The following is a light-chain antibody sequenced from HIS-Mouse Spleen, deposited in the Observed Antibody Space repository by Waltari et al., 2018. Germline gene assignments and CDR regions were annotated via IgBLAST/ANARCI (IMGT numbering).Light chain of an antibody. CDR1: SSNIGSNY. Sequence: QSVLTQPPSASGTPGQRVTISCSGSSSNIGSNYVYWYQQLPGTAPKLLIYRNNQRPSGVPDRFSGSKTGPSASLVISGLRSEEEADYYCAAWDDSLSGPVFGGGTKLTVL. CDR3: AAWDDSLSGPV. V-gene: IGLV1-47*01. CDR2: RNN. J-gene: IGLJ3*02.